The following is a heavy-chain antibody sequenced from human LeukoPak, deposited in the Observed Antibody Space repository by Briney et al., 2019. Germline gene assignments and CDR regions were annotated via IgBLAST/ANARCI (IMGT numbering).Heavy chain of an antibody. CDR2: IIPIFGTA. Sequence: SVKVSCKASGGTFSSYAISWVRQAPGQGLEWMGGIIPIFGTANYAQKFQGRVTITADESTSTAYMELSSLRAEDTALYYCAKGLLLWSTHNWFDPWGQGTLVTVSS. CDR1: GGTFSSYA. D-gene: IGHD3-10*01. J-gene: IGHJ5*02. V-gene: IGHV1-69*13. CDR3: AKGLLLWSTHNWFDP.